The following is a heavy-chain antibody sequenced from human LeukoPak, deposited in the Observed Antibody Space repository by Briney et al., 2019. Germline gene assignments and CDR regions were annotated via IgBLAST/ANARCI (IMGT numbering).Heavy chain of an antibody. D-gene: IGHD3-16*02. Sequence: ASVKVSCKASGYTFTGHYMHWVRQAPGQGLEWMGWINPNSGGTNHAQKFQGRVTMTRDTSISTAYMELSRLRSDDTAVYYCARVGVSGRVFDYVWGSYRQDYWGQGTLVTVSS. CDR2: INPNSGGT. V-gene: IGHV1-2*02. CDR1: GYTFTGHY. J-gene: IGHJ4*02. CDR3: ARVGVSGRVFDYVWGSYRQDY.